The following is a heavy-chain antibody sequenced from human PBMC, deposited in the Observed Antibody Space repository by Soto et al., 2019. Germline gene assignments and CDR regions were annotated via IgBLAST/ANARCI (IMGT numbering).Heavy chain of an antibody. CDR1: GYTFTSYD. D-gene: IGHD6-13*01. CDR2: MNPNSGNT. V-gene: IGHV1-8*01. Sequence: QVQLVQSGAEVKKPGASVKVSCKASGYTFTSYDINWVRQATGQGLEWMGWMNPNSGNTGYAQKCQGRVTMTRNTSISTAYMELSSLISEDTAVYYCASLPYSSSDYYYYMDVWGKGTTVTVSS. J-gene: IGHJ6*03. CDR3: ASLPYSSSDYYYYMDV.